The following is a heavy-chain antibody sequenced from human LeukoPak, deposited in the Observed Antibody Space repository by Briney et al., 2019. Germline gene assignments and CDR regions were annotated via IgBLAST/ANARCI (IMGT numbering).Heavy chain of an antibody. D-gene: IGHD6-13*01. CDR1: GYTFTSYD. CDR2: MNPNSGNT. V-gene: IGHV1-8*03. J-gene: IGHJ6*03. Sequence: ASVKVSCKASGYTFTSYDINWVRQATGQGLEWMGWMNPNSGNTGYAQKFQGRVTITRNTSISTAYMELSSLRSEDTAVYYCARGQYSSSWFSGYYYYYMDVWGKGTTVTVSS. CDR3: ARGQYSSSWFSGYYYYYMDV.